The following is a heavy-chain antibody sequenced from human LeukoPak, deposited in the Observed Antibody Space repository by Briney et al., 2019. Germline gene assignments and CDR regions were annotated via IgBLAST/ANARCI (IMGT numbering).Heavy chain of an antibody. J-gene: IGHJ4*02. CDR2: IKQDGSEK. D-gene: IGHD2-15*01. CDR1: RFTFSSYW. V-gene: IGHV3-7*04. Sequence: TGGSLRLSCAASRFTFSSYWMSWVRQAPGKGLEWVANIKQDGSEKYYVDSVKGRFTISRDNAKNSLYLQMNSLRAEDTAVYYCARYDRYSVDYWGQGTLVTVSS. CDR3: ARYDRYSVDY.